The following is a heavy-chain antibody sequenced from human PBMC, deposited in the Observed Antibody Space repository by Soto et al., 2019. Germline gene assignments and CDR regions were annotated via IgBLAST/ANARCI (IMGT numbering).Heavy chain of an antibody. CDR1: GFIFKNYA. Sequence: GGSLRLSCAVSGFIFKNYALNWVRQAPGNGLEWVASITRDGYNKYYADSVKGRFTISRDNSKNTLSLQMTALRVEDSSVYYCTKSSGGSSSVGMDYWGPGTLVIVSS. CDR2: ITRDGYNK. J-gene: IGHJ4*02. CDR3: TKSSGGSSSVGMDY. D-gene: IGHD6-6*01. V-gene: IGHV3-30*04.